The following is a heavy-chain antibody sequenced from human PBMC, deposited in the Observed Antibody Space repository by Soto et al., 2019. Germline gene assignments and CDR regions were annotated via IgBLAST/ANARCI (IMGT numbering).Heavy chain of an antibody. D-gene: IGHD6-19*01. CDR2: ISGSGRAI. V-gene: IGHV3-48*03. CDR3: ARDNVAVAGRRADYYYGMDV. CDR1: GITFSYYE. Sequence: PGGSLRLSCAASGITFSYYEMNWVRQAPGKGLEWVSYISGSGRAIYYADSVKGRFTISRDNAKNSLYLQMNSLRVEDTAVYYCARDNVAVAGRRADYYYGMDVWGQGTTVTVSS. J-gene: IGHJ6*02.